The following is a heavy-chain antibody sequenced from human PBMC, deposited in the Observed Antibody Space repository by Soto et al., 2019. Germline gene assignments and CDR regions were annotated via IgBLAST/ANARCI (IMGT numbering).Heavy chain of an antibody. Sequence: KVSCKASGGTFSSYAISWVRQAPGQGLEWMGGIIPIFGTANYAQKFQGRVTITADESTSTAYMELSSLRSEDTAVYYCASIETYHYDSSGYYPMDYWGQGTLVTVSS. V-gene: IGHV1-69*01. CDR3: ASIETYHYDSSGYYPMDY. J-gene: IGHJ4*02. CDR1: GGTFSSYA. D-gene: IGHD3-22*01. CDR2: IIPIFGTA.